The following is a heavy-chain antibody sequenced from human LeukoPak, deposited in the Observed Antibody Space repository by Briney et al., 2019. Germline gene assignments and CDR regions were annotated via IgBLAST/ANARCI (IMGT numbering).Heavy chain of an antibody. CDR1: GGSMNHHY. CDR3: AEIPRD. Sequence: SETLSLTCTVSGGSMNHHYWSWVRQPPGKGPEWIAYIYDSGTSATTDYNASLKSRVAISMDTSKRQFSLRLDSVTAADTAVYYCAEIPRDWGQGTLVTVSS. CDR2: IYDSGTSATT. V-gene: IGHV4-59*11. J-gene: IGHJ4*02.